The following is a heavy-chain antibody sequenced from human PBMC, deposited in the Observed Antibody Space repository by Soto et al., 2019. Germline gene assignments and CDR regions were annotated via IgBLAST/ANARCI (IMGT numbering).Heavy chain of an antibody. D-gene: IGHD3-10*02. CDR2: SRNKANSYTT. Sequence: GGSLRLSCAASGFTFSDHYMDWVRQAPGKGLEWVGRSRNKANSYTTEYAASVKGRFTISRDDSKNSLFLQMNSLKTDDTAVYYCARGGTYGRVDFWGQGTLVTVSS. J-gene: IGHJ4*02. CDR3: ARGGTYGRVDF. V-gene: IGHV3-72*01. CDR1: GFTFSDHY.